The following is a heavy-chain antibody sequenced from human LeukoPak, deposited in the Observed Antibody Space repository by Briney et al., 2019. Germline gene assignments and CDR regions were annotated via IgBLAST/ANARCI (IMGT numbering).Heavy chain of an antibody. D-gene: IGHD4/OR15-4a*01. V-gene: IGHV3-53*01. CDR1: GFTVSSNY. CDR2: IYSGGST. J-gene: IGHJ4*02. Sequence: GGSLRLSCAASGFTVSSNYMSWVRQAPGKGLEWVSVIYSGGSTYYADSVKGRFTISRDNSKNTLYLQMNGLRAEDTAVYYCARAGYGAGYYFDYWGQGTLVAVSS. CDR3: ARAGYGAGYYFDY.